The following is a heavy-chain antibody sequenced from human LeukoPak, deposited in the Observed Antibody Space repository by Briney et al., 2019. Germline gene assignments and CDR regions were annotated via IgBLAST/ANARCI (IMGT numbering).Heavy chain of an antibody. CDR2: ISGSNNYI. CDR1: GFTFSSYI. D-gene: IGHD5-18*01. CDR3: ARGYTHGLDV. J-gene: IGHJ6*02. V-gene: IGHV3-21*01. Sequence: GGSLRLSCAASGFTFSSYIMNWVRQAPGKGLEWVSSISGSNNYIYYADSVKGRFTISRDNAKNSLYLQKNSLRADDTAVYYCARGYTHGLDVWGQGTTVTVSS.